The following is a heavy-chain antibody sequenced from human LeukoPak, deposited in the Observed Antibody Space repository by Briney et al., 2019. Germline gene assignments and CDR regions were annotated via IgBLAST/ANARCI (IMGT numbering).Heavy chain of an antibody. Sequence: ASVKVSCKASGYTFSDYYIHWVRQAPGQGLEWTGWIDPKNGGTKSAQKFQGRVTMTRDTSIRTAYMELSRLRSDDTAEYYCARGRLSGSGSYWGQGALVIVSS. V-gene: IGHV1-2*02. J-gene: IGHJ4*02. CDR1: GYTFSDYY. CDR3: ARGRLSGSGSY. D-gene: IGHD1-26*01. CDR2: IDPKNGGT.